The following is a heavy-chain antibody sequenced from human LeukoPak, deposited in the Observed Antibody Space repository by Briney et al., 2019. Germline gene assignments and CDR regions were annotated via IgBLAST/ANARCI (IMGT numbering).Heavy chain of an antibody. D-gene: IGHD5-12*01. CDR3: ARLSGYDWESSYDY. CDR1: DDSITIYY. V-gene: IGHV4-59*01. J-gene: IGHJ4*02. CDR2: IYYSGST. Sequence: PSETLSLTCTVSDDSITIYYWSWIRQPPGKGLEWIGYIYYSGSTNYNPSLKSRVTISVDTSKKQFSLKLSSVTAADTAVYYCARLSGYDWESSYDYWGQGTLVTVSS.